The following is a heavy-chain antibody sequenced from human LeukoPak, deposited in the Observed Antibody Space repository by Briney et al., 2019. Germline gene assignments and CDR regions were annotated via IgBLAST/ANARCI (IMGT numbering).Heavy chain of an antibody. J-gene: IGHJ3*02. CDR3: ARRYCSSTSCYAFDI. D-gene: IGHD2-2*01. CDR1: GYSFTSYW. Sequence: GKSLKISCKGSGYSFTSYWIGWVRQMPGKGLEWMGIIYPGDSDTRYSPSFQGQVAISADKSISTAYLQWSSLKASDTAMYYCARRYCSSTSCYAFDIWGQGTMATVSS. CDR2: IYPGDSDT. V-gene: IGHV5-51*01.